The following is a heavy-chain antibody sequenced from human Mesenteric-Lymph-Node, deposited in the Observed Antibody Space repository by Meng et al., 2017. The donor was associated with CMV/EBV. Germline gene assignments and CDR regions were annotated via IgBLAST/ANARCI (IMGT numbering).Heavy chain of an antibody. CDR2: INHSGST. D-gene: IGHD6-13*01. CDR3: ARGQQLVRVYYFDY. Sequence: VYGGSFSGYYGSWIRQPPGKGLEWIGEINHSGSTNYNPSLKSRVTISVDTSKNQFSLKLSSVTAADTAVYYCARGQQLVRVYYFDYWGQGTLVTVSS. CDR1: GGSFSGYY. V-gene: IGHV4-34*01. J-gene: IGHJ4*02.